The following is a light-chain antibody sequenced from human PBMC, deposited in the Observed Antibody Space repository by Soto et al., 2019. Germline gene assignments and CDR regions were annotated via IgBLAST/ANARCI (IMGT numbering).Light chain of an antibody. CDR2: DAS. J-gene: IGKJ1*01. V-gene: IGKV1-5*01. CDR3: QNGSGYSRT. CDR1: QSISSW. Sequence: DIQMTQSPSTLSASVGDRVTITCRASQSISSWLAWYQQKPGKAPKLLIYDASSLETGVPSRFSGSGSGTKFTITISGMQRNDFATYYCQNGSGYSRTFVKGTKEKTK.